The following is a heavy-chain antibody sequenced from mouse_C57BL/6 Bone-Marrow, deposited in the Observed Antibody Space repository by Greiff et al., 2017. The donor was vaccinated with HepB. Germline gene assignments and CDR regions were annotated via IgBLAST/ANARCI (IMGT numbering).Heavy chain of an antibody. D-gene: IGHD2-4*01. J-gene: IGHJ3*01. Sequence: DVKLQESGPELVKPGASVKIPCKASGYTFTDYNMDWVKQSHGKSLEWIGDINPNNGGTIYNQKFKGKATLTVDKSSSTAYMELRSLTSEDTAVYYCARRGNYDYDGDVPFAYWGQGTLVTVSA. CDR1: GYTFTDYN. V-gene: IGHV1-18*01. CDR3: ARRGNYDYDGDVPFAY. CDR2: INPNNGGT.